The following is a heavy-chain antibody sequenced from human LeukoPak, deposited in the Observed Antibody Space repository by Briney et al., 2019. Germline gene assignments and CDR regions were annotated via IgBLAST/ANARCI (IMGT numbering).Heavy chain of an antibody. D-gene: IGHD3-22*01. CDR3: ARDQGRYYYDSSGYPL. CDR2: IRYDGSNK. CDR1: GFTFSSYG. J-gene: IGHJ4*02. V-gene: IGHV3-30*02. Sequence: PGGSLRLSCAASGFTFSSYGMHWVRQAPGKGLEWVAFIRYDGSNKYYADSVKGRFTISRDNAKNSLYLQMNSLRAEDTAVYYCARDQGRYYYDSSGYPLWGQGTLVTVSS.